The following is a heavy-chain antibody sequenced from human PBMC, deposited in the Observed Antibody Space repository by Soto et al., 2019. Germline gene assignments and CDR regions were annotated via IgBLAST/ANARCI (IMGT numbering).Heavy chain of an antibody. V-gene: IGHV4-30-4*01. D-gene: IGHD6-6*01. Sequence: SETLSLTCSVSGGSISSGDYYWSWIRQPPGKGLEWIGYIYYSGSTYYNPSLKSRVTISVDTSKNQFSLKLSSVTAAVTAVYYCARERPHRARLDPWGQGTLVTVSS. J-gene: IGHJ5*02. CDR2: IYYSGST. CDR1: GGSISSGDYY. CDR3: ARERPHRARLDP.